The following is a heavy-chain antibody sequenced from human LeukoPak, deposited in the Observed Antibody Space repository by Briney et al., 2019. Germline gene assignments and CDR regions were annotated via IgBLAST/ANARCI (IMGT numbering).Heavy chain of an antibody. V-gene: IGHV3-7*01. CDR3: ARSPGRYYYGMDV. CDR2: MKQDGSEK. D-gene: IGHD1-26*01. J-gene: IGHJ6*02. CDR1: GFTFSSYW. Sequence: PGGSLRLSCAASGFTFSSYWMNWVRQAPGKGLEWVASMKQDGSEKYYVDSVKRRFTISRDNAKNSLYLQMNSLRAEDTAVYYCARSPGRYYYGMDVWGQGTTVAVSS.